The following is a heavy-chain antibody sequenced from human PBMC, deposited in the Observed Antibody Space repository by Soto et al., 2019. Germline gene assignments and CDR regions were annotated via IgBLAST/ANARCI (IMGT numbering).Heavy chain of an antibody. CDR1: GFTFNTYD. V-gene: IGHV3-21*01. J-gene: IGHJ5*02. CDR3: VRSGTARLLRHSWFDT. CDR2: ITTSSAYI. Sequence: EVQLVESGGGLVKPGGSLRLSCAASGFTFNTYDMNWVRQAPGKGLEWVSSITTSSAYIYYADSPKGRITISRDNAKNSLFLQMTSLRAEDTAVYYCVRSGTARLLRHSWFDTWGQGTLVTVSS. D-gene: IGHD2-21*01.